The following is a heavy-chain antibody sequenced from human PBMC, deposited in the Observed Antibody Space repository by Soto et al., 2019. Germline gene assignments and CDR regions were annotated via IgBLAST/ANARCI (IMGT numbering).Heavy chain of an antibody. CDR1: GFSFSSYW. Sequence: GGSLRLSCAASGFSFSSYWMHWVRQGPGKGLVWVARINTDGSSTNYADSVKGRFTISRDNAKNTLYLQMNSLRAEDTAVYYCARSPGGYYIDWGQGTMVT. D-gene: IGHD3-9*01. J-gene: IGHJ3*01. V-gene: IGHV3-74*01. CDR3: ARSPGGYYID. CDR2: INTDGSST.